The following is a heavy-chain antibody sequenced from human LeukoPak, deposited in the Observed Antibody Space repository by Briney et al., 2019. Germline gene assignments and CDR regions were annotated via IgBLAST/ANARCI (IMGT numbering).Heavy chain of an antibody. CDR2: INTGNGNT. D-gene: IGHD5-12*01. CDR3: ARVGYSGYDSRPVFNY. Sequence: ASVKVFCKASGYTFTNYALHWVRQAPGQRLEWMGWINTGNGNTKYSQKFQGRVTITRATSASTAYMELSSLRSEDTAVYYCARVGYSGYDSRPVFNYWGQGTLVTVSS. V-gene: IGHV1-3*04. CDR1: GYTFTNYA. J-gene: IGHJ4*02.